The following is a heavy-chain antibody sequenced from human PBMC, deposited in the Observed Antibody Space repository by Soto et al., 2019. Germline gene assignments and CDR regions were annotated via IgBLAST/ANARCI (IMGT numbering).Heavy chain of an antibody. V-gene: IGHV1-69*01. Sequence: QVQLVQSGAEVKKPGSSVKVSCKASGGTFSSYAISWVRQAPGQGLEWMGGIIPTFGTANYAQKFQGRVTMTADESTSTAYMELSSLRSEDTAVYYCARDKGVITMVRGPTYGMDVWGQGTTVTVSS. CDR3: ARDKGVITMVRGPTYGMDV. CDR1: GGTFSSYA. CDR2: IIPTFGTA. D-gene: IGHD3-10*01. J-gene: IGHJ6*02.